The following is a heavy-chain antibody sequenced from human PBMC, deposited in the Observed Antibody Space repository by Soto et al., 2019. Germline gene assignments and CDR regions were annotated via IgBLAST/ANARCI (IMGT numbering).Heavy chain of an antibody. CDR1: GYTFTSYD. V-gene: IGHV1-8*01. D-gene: IGHD6-13*01. J-gene: IGHJ6*02. CDR2: MNPNSGNT. CDR3: ARVQLGYYYYYGMDV. Sequence: GASVKVSCKASGYTFTSYDISWVRQATGQGLEWMGWMNPNSGNTGYAQKFQGRVTMTRNTSISTAYMELSSLRSEDTAVYYCARVQLGYYYYYGMDVWGQGTTVTVSS.